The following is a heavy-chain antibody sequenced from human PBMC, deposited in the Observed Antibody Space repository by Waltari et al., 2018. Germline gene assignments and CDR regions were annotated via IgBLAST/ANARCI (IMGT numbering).Heavy chain of an antibody. V-gene: IGHV3-30*18. D-gene: IGHD3-10*01. CDR3: VKWDYSGSGFSHYYPMDV. CDR2: ISYDGRNK. J-gene: IGHJ6*02. Sequence: QVQLVESGGGMVQPWRSLRLACVASGFTSSNYALPWVPPPQAPGKGLEWVAFISYDGRNKQYRDSEKGRFTISRDNSKNRLSLQMNSLTPEDTAVYHCVKWDYSGSGFSHYYPMDVWGQGTTVTVS. CDR1: GFTSSNYA.